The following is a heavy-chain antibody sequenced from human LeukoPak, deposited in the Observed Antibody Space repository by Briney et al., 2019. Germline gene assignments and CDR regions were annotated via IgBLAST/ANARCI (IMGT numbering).Heavy chain of an antibody. Sequence: GSVKVSRKASGYTLTGYFIRWGRPAPRQRLGWMGWINPNSGGTKNAQKFQGRVTMTRDTSISTAYRELRRLTADDTAVYYCARGRGPYYCVMDVWGQGTTVTVSS. V-gene: IGHV1-2*02. CDR1: GYTLTGYF. CDR3: ARGRGPYYCVMDV. CDR2: INPNSGGT. D-gene: IGHD3-10*01. J-gene: IGHJ6*02.